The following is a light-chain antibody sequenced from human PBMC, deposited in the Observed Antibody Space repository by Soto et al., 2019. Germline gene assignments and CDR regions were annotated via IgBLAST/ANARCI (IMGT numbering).Light chain of an antibody. CDR3: TSYTSSSTVV. V-gene: IGLV2-14*01. Sequence: QSALTQPASVSGSPGQSITVSCTGTNTDVGGYNYVSWYQHRPGKAPRLMIYEVRNRLSGVSNRFSGSKSGNTASLTISGLQSEDEADYYCTSYTSSSTVVFGGGTKLTVL. J-gene: IGLJ2*01. CDR1: NTDVGGYNY. CDR2: EVR.